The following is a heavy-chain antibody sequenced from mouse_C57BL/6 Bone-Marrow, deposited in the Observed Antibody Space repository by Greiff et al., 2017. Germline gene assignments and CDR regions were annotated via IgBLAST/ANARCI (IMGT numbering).Heavy chain of an antibody. CDR3: VRDGRGYSNPYWYFDV. Sequence: EVQRVESGGGLVQPKGSLKLSCAASGFTFNTYAMHWVRQAPGKGLEWVARISSKSSNYATYYADSVKDRFTISRDDSQSRLYLQMNNLKTDDTAMYYCVRDGRGYSNPYWYFDVWGTGTTVTVSS. J-gene: IGHJ1*03. D-gene: IGHD2-5*01. CDR1: GFTFNTYA. V-gene: IGHV10-3*01. CDR2: ISSKSSNYAT.